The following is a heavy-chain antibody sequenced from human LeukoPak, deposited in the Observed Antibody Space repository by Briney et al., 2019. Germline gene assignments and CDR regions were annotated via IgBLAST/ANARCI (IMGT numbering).Heavy chain of an antibody. CDR2: ISWNSGSI. D-gene: IGHD3-22*01. J-gene: IGHJ4*02. CDR1: GFTFDDYA. V-gene: IGHV3-9*01. CDR3: AKDATYYYDSSGYLDY. Sequence: GGSLRRSCAASGFTFDDYAMHWVRQAPGKGLEWVSGISWNSGSIGYADSVKGRFTISRDNAKNSLYLQMNSLRAEDTALYYCAKDATYYYDSSGYLDYWGQGTLVTVSS.